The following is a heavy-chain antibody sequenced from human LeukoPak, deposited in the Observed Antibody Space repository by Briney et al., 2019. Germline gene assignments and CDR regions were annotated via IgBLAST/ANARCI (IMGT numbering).Heavy chain of an antibody. CDR3: ARHAQAAAGTDY. J-gene: IGHJ4*02. V-gene: IGHV4-59*08. CDR1: GGSMSRNY. CDR2: IYYSGST. D-gene: IGHD6-13*01. Sequence: KPSETLSLTCTVSGGSMSRNYWSWIRQPPGKGLEWIGYIYYSGSTNYNPSLKSRVTISVDTSKNQFSLKLSSVTAADTAVYYCARHAQAAAGTDYWGQGTLDTVSS.